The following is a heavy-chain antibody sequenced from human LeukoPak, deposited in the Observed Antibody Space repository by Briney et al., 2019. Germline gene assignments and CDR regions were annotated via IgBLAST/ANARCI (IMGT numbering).Heavy chain of an antibody. V-gene: IGHV3-7*01. J-gene: IGHJ6*03. D-gene: IGHD3-16*01. CDR3: ARVWGSCSHYYYYMDV. Sequence: PGGSLRLSCAASGFIFSPYAMSWVRQAPGKGLEWVATIKQDGSEKYYVDSVKGRFTISRDNARNSLYLQMNSLRAEDTAVYYCARVWGSCSHYYYYMDVWGKGTTVTVSS. CDR2: IKQDGSEK. CDR1: GFIFSPYA.